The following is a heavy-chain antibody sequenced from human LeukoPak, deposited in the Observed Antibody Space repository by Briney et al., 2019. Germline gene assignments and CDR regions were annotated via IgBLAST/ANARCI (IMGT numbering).Heavy chain of an antibody. CDR1: GFTFSSYA. CDR3: ARALDRSGRRDY. J-gene: IGHJ4*02. Sequence: TGGSLRLSCAASGFTFSSYAMHWVRQAPGKGLEWVAVISYDGSNKYYADSVKGRFTISRDNSKNTLYLQMNSLRAEDTAVYYCARALDRSGRRDYWGQGTLVTVSS. CDR2: ISYDGSNK. D-gene: IGHD3-22*01. V-gene: IGHV3-30*04.